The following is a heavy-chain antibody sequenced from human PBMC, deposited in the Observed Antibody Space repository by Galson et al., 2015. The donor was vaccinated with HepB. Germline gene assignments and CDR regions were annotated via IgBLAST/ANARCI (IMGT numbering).Heavy chain of an antibody. CDR2: IAYDGSIE. CDR3: AKSLGTGAARGLDV. CDR1: GFTFSNYG. D-gene: IGHD2-8*02. V-gene: IGHV3-30*18. Sequence: SLRLSCAASGFTFSNYGMHWVRQAPGKGLEWVAVIAYDGSIEYYADSVKGRFTISRDNSKNTLYLQMNSLRAEDTAVYYCAKSLGTGAARGLDVWGQGTTVTVSS. J-gene: IGHJ6*02.